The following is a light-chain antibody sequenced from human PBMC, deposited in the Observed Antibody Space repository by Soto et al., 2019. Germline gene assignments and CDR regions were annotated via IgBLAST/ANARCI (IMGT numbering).Light chain of an antibody. Sequence: QSALTQPPSVSGSPGQSVAISCTGTSSDNGAYNRVSWYQQPPGAAPKLMIYDVNNRPSGVPDRFSGSKSGNTASLTISGLQADDEADYYCSSFTSSNTYVFGTGTKLTVL. CDR1: SSDNGAYNR. CDR3: SSFTSSNTYV. J-gene: IGLJ1*01. CDR2: DVN. V-gene: IGLV2-18*02.